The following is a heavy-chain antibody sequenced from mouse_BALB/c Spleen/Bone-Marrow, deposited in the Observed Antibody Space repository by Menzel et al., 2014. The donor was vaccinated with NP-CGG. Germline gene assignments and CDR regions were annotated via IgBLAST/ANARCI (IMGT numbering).Heavy chain of an antibody. D-gene: IGHD2-4*01. J-gene: IGHJ2*01. CDR3: NIFDCAFDY. V-gene: IGHV14-4*02. CDR1: GFNIKDFY. Sequence: VQLQQSGAELVRSGASVKLSCTASGFNIKDFYMHWLRQRPEQGLEWIGWVDPENGNTECAPKFQGKATMTADTSSNTVYLQLSSLTSEDTAVYYCNIFDCAFDYWGQGTTLTVSS. CDR2: VDPENGNT.